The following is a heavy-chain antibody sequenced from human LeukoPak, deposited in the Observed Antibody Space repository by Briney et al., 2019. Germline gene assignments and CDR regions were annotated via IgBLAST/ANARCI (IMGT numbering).Heavy chain of an antibody. CDR3: ARDDYYGMDV. CDR1: GFTFSSYG. CDR2: ISYDGYNK. J-gene: IGHJ6*02. Sequence: GGSLRLSCAASGFTFSSYGIHWVRQAPGKGLEWVAVISYDGYNKNYADSVKGRFTISRDNAKNSLYLQMNSLRAEDTAVYYCARDDYYGMDVWGQGTTVTVSS. V-gene: IGHV3-30*03.